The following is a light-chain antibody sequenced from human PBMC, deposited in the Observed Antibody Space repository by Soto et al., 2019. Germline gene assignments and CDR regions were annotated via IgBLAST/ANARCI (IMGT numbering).Light chain of an antibody. J-gene: IGKJ1*01. V-gene: IGKV3-11*01. CDR1: QSVSSN. CDR3: QQRGNWPWT. CDR2: DTS. Sequence: EIVLTQSPATLSLSPGERATLSCRASQSVSSNLAWYQQKPGQAPRLFIYDTSNRAAGIPARFSGSGSGTDFTLTISSLEPEDFVVYYCQQRGNWPWTFGQGTKVEIK.